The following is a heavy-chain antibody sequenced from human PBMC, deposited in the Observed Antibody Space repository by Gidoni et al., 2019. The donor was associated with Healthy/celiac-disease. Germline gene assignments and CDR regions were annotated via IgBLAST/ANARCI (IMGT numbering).Heavy chain of an antibody. Sequence: EVQLVESGGGLVQPGGSLRLSCTAPEFPFSRYSMNWVRQAPGKGLEWVSYISTGSTTIYYADSVKGRFSISRDKAKSSLYLQMSSLRDEDTAIYYCARSPHDYGDYPGDAFDFWGQGTMVTVSS. D-gene: IGHD4-17*01. V-gene: IGHV3-48*02. CDR2: ISTGSTTI. CDR3: ARSPHDYGDYPGDAFDF. J-gene: IGHJ3*01. CDR1: EFPFSRYS.